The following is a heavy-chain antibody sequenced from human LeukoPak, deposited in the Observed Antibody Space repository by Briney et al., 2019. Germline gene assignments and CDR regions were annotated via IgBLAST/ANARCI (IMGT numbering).Heavy chain of an antibody. D-gene: IGHD6-19*01. V-gene: IGHV3-23*01. Sequence: GGSLRLSCAASGFTFSKYSMTWVRQAPGKGLEWVSAITGSGAFTDYADSVKGRFTISRDNSKNTLYLQMNSLRAEDTAVYYCAREGGIAVEWGQGTLVTVSS. J-gene: IGHJ4*02. CDR2: ITGSGAFT. CDR3: AREGGIAVE. CDR1: GFTFSKYS.